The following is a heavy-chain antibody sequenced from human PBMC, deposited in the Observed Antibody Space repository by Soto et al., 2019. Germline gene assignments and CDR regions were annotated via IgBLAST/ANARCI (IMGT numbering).Heavy chain of an antibody. CDR1: GGSISSGGYY. CDR3: ARDRGIAAAGTDLMPNYGMDV. V-gene: IGHV4-31*03. Sequence: SETLSLTCTVSGGSISSGGYYWSWIRQHPGKGLEWIGYIYYSGSTYYNPSLKSRVTISVDTSKNQFSLKLSSVTAADTAVYYCARDRGIAAAGTDLMPNYGMDVWGQGTTVTVSS. D-gene: IGHD6-13*01. J-gene: IGHJ6*02. CDR2: IYYSGST.